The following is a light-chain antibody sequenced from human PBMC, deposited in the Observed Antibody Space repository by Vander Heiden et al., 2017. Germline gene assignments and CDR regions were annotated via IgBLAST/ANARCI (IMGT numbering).Light chain of an antibody. CDR1: QSISTW. J-gene: IGKJ2*01. Sequence: DIQMTQSPSTLSASVGDRVTITCRASQSISTWLAWYQQKPGKAPKLLIYDASTLESGDPSRFSGSGSGTEFTLTISSLQPDDFATYYCQQYNSRPDTLGQGTKLDI. CDR3: QQYNSRPDT. CDR2: DAS. V-gene: IGKV1-5*01.